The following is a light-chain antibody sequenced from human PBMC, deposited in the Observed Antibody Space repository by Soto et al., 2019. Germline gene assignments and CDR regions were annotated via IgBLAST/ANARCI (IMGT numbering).Light chain of an antibody. J-gene: IGKJ1*01. CDR2: GAS. V-gene: IGKV3-15*01. CDR1: QSVSSN. Sequence: EMVMTQSPATLSVSPGERATLSCRASQSVSSNLAWYQQKPGQTPRLLIYGASNRVTGIPARFSGSGSGTEFTLTISSLQSEDSAVYYCQQYNNGLSWTFGQGTKVDIK. CDR3: QQYNNGLSWT.